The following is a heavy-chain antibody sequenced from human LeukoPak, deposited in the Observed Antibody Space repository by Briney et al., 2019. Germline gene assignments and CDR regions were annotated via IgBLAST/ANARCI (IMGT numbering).Heavy chain of an antibody. CDR1: GYTFTSYG. D-gene: IGHD3-16*02. CDR3: ARVNYVWGSYRYPDY. V-gene: IGHV1-18*01. Sequence: GASVKVSCKASGYTFTSYGISWVRQAPGQGLEWMGWISAYYGNTNYAQKLQGRVTMTTDTSTSTAYMELRSLRSDDTAVYYCARVNYVWGSYRYPDYWGQGTLVTVSS. J-gene: IGHJ4*02. CDR2: ISAYYGNT.